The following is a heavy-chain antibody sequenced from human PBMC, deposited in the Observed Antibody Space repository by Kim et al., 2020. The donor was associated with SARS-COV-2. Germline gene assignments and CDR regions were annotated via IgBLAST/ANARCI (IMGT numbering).Heavy chain of an antibody. Sequence: GGSLRLSCAASGFSFSDHYMDWVRQAPGKGLEWVGRATSKANNYATEYAASVRGRFIISRDDSKYSLYLQMNSLKTEDTAVYFCSRVNLGHYGEGINWGQGTLVTVSS. J-gene: IGHJ4*02. CDR3: SRVNLGHYGEGIN. D-gene: IGHD3-10*01. CDR2: ATSKANNYAT. V-gene: IGHV3-72*01. CDR1: GFSFSDHY.